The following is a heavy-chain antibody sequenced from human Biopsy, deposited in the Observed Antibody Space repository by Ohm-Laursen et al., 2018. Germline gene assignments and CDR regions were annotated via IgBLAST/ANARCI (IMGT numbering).Heavy chain of an antibody. CDR3: ARDSRGGHLNTTLITGKNLDS. Sequence: GTLSLTCTVSGASINLYYWSWIRQSPGKRLEWIGYIYYTGSTNYNPSVKSRVTISVDTSKNQFSLKLNSVTAADTAVYFCARDSRGGHLNTTLITGKNLDSWGQGILVTVSS. V-gene: IGHV4-59*01. D-gene: IGHD3-16*01. CDR1: GASINLYY. CDR2: IYYTGST. J-gene: IGHJ4*02.